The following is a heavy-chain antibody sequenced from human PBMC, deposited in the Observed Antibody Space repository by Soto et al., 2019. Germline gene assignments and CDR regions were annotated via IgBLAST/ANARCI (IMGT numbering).Heavy chain of an antibody. CDR3: ARDSGYSYGPFDY. V-gene: IGHV3-30-3*01. CDR2: ISYDGSDK. D-gene: IGHD5-18*01. Sequence: GGSLRLSCAASGFTFSSYAMHWVRQAPGKGLEWVALISYDGSDKDYADSVKGRFTISRDNSRNTLFLQMNSLRAEDTAVYYCARDSGYSYGPFDYWGQGTQVTVSS. CDR1: GFTFSSYA. J-gene: IGHJ4*02.